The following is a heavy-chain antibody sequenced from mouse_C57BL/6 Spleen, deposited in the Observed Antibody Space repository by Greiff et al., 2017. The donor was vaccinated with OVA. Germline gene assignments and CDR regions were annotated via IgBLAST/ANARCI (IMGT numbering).Heavy chain of an antibody. CDR2: IDPETGGT. CDR1: GYTFTDYE. D-gene: IGHD3-3*01. V-gene: IGHV1-15*01. J-gene: IGHJ2*01. Sequence: VKLMESGAELVRPGASVTLSCKASGYTFTDYEMHWVKQTPVHGLEWIGAIDPETGGTAYNQKFKGKAILTADKSSSTAYMELRSLTSEDSAVYYCTREGRPYYFDYWGQGTTLTVSS. CDR3: TREGRPYYFDY.